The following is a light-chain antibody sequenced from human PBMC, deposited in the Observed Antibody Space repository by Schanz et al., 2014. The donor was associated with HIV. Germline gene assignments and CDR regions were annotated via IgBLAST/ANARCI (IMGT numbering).Light chain of an antibody. CDR2: DNY. V-gene: IGLV1-51*01. CDR1: SSNIGNNY. J-gene: IGLJ2*01. CDR3: GTWDSSLSGVV. Sequence: QSVLTQPSSVSAAPGQKVTISCSGSSSNIGNNYVSWYQQFPGTAPKLLIYDNYQRPSGVPDRFSGSKSGTSATLGITGLQTGDEADYYCGTWDSSLSGVVFGGGTKLTVL.